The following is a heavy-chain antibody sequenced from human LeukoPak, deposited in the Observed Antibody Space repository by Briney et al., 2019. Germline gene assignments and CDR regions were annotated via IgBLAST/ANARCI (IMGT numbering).Heavy chain of an antibody. Sequence: GGSLRLSCAASGFTFSSHAMSWVRQAPGKGLEWVAGIWYDGSNKYYADSVKGRFTISRDNSKNTLYLQMNSLRAEDTAVYYCAKDGVPYCGGDCYLGYFDYWGQGTLVTVSS. J-gene: IGHJ4*02. D-gene: IGHD2-21*02. CDR2: IWYDGSNK. CDR3: AKDGVPYCGGDCYLGYFDY. CDR1: GFTFSSHA. V-gene: IGHV3-33*06.